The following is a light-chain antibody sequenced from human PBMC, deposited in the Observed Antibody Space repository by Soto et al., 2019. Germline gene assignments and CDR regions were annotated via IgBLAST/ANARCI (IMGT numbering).Light chain of an antibody. J-gene: IGKJ3*01. V-gene: IGKV3-15*01. CDR1: QSVSSN. CDR3: QQYNDWPFT. Sequence: EIAMTQSPATLSVSPGERATLSCRASQSVSSNFAWYQQKPGQAPRLLIYGASTRATGIPARFSGSGSGTEVTLTISSLQSEDFAVYYCQQYNDWPFTFGPGTKVDIK. CDR2: GAS.